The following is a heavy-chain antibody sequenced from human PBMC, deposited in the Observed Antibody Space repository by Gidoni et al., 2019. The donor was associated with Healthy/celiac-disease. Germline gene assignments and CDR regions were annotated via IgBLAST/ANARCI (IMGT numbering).Heavy chain of an antibody. CDR3: AKDIYSSSYFYFDY. V-gene: IGHV3-9*01. CDR2: ISWNSGSI. CDR1: GFTFDDYA. J-gene: IGHJ4*02. Sequence: EVQLVDSGGGLVQPGRSLRLSCAASGFTFDDYAMHWVRQAPGKGLEWVSGISWNSGSIGYADSVKGRFTISRDNAKNSLYLQMNSLRAEDTALYYCAKDIYSSSYFYFDYWGQGTLVTVSS. D-gene: IGHD6-13*01.